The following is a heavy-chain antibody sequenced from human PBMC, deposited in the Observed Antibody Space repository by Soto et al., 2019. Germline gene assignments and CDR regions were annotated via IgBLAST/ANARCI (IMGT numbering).Heavy chain of an antibody. CDR1: GGTFSSYA. CDR2: IIPIFGTA. V-gene: IGHV1-69*13. Sequence: ASVKVSCKASGGTFSSYAISWVLQAPGQGLEWMGGIIPIFGTANYAQKFQGRVTITADESTSTAYMELSSLRSEDTAVYYCARDSPYYYGMDVWGQGTTVTVSS. CDR3: ARDSPYYYGMDV. J-gene: IGHJ6*02.